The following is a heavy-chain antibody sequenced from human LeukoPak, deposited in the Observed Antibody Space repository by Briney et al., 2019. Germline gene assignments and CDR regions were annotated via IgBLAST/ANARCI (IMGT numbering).Heavy chain of an antibody. Sequence: GGSLRLSCAASGFTFDDYGMSWVRQAPGKGLEWVSGINWNGGSTGYADSVKGRFTISRDNSKNTLYLQMNRLRAEDTAVYYCARLGGSGSYTLPADGMDVWGQGTTVTVSS. CDR1: GFTFDDYG. J-gene: IGHJ6*02. D-gene: IGHD3-10*01. CDR3: ARLGGSGSYTLPADGMDV. V-gene: IGHV3-20*04. CDR2: INWNGGST.